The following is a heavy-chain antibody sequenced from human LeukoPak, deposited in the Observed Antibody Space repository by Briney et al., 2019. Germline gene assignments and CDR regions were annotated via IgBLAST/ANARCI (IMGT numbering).Heavy chain of an antibody. Sequence: PGGSLRLSCAASGFTFNQYWMHWVRQGSGKGLAWVSRISLDGSETDYADSVKGRFTVSRDNAKNTVYLQMNRLRVDDTAVYYCARGVYGNFDSGGQGILVTVSS. V-gene: IGHV3-74*01. D-gene: IGHD3-10*01. CDR1: GFTFNQYW. CDR2: ISLDGSET. J-gene: IGHJ4*02. CDR3: ARGVYGNFDS.